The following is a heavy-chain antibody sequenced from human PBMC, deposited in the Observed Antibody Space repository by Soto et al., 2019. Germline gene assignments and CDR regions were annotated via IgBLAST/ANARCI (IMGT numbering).Heavy chain of an antibody. Sequence: ASVKVSCKASGYTFTSYAITWVRQAPGQGLEWLGWISTHNGHTKYAQKVQGRVTMTTDTSTSTAYMVLRSLTSDDTAVYYCASEHFYDTRWESWGQGTLVSVSS. CDR2: ISTHNGHT. CDR3: ASEHFYDTRWES. D-gene: IGHD3-22*01. CDR1: GYTFTSYA. V-gene: IGHV1-18*04. J-gene: IGHJ5*02.